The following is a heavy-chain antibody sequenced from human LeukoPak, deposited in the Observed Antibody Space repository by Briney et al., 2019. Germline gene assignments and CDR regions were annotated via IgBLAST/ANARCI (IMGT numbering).Heavy chain of an antibody. CDR1: GFSFRSYS. CDR2: ISSSSSTI. CDR3: ASDRGYHAFDI. J-gene: IGHJ3*02. Sequence: GGSLRLSCAASGFSFRSYSMNWVRQAPGKGLEWVSHISSSSSTIYYADSVKGRFTISRDNAENSLYLQMNSLRAEDTAVYYCASDRGYHAFDIWGQGTMVTVSS. V-gene: IGHV3-48*01. D-gene: IGHD6-13*01.